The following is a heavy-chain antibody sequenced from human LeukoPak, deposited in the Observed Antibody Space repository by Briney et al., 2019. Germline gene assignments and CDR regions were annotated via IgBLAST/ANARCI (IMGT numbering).Heavy chain of an antibody. Sequence: GGSLRLSCAASGFTFSTYSMNWVRQAPGKGLEWVSSISSNNRYIYYADSVKGRFTISRDNAKNSLYLQMNSLRAEDTALYYCAKSRDYGDEYFDYWGQGTLVTVSS. CDR3: AKSRDYGDEYFDY. D-gene: IGHD4-17*01. CDR1: GFTFSTYS. J-gene: IGHJ4*02. V-gene: IGHV3-21*04. CDR2: ISSNNRYI.